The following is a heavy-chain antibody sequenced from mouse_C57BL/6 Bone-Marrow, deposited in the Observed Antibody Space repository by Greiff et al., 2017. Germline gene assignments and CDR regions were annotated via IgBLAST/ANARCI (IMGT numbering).Heavy chain of an antibody. CDR3: AREDYYGSFWYFDV. Sequence: QVQLKESGPELVKPGASVKISCKASGYSFTSYYIHWVKPRPGQGLEWIGWIYPGSGNTKYNEKFKGKATLTADTSSSTAYMQLSSLTSEDSAVYYCAREDYYGSFWYFDVWGTGTTVTVSS. CDR2: IYPGSGNT. V-gene: IGHV1-66*01. J-gene: IGHJ1*03. D-gene: IGHD1-1*01. CDR1: GYSFTSYY.